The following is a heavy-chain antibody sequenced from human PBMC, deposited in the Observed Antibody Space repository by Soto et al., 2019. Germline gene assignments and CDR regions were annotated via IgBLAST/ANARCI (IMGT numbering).Heavy chain of an antibody. D-gene: IGHD3-22*01. CDR1: GGSIRDGYY. V-gene: IGHV4-31*03. CDR3: ASGDRSCFSYWLDT. Sequence: SETLSLTCTVSGGSIRDGYYWSWIRQHPGKGLEWIGSIPVSGSTSYNPSLKSRLTIPVDTSTDQFPLNPGSVTAAATPVYYWASGDRSCFSYWLDTWGQGTRVTVSS. CDR2: IPVSGST. J-gene: IGHJ5*02.